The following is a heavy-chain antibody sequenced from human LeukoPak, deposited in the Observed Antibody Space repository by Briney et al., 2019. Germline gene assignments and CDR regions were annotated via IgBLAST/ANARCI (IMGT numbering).Heavy chain of an antibody. CDR3: ARSSVIRYRSTWLDY. J-gene: IGHJ4*02. CDR2: IRYDGST. Sequence: GGSLRLSCAASGFTFSNYGMHWVRQAPGKGLEWVTLIRYDGSTYYIDSVKGRFTISRDNAKNTLDLQMSSLRAEDTAVYYCARSSVIRYRSTWLDYWGQGTLVTVSS. D-gene: IGHD3-16*02. V-gene: IGHV3-30*02. CDR1: GFTFSNYG.